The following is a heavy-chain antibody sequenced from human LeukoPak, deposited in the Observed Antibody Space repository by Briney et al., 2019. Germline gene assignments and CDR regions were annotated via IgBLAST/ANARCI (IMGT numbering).Heavy chain of an antibody. D-gene: IGHD6-6*01. Sequence: GGSLRLSCAASGFTVSSNYMSWVRQAPGKGLEWVSVIYSGGSTYYADSVKGRFTISRDNSKNTLYLQMNSLRAEDTAVYYCASESIPSDYYYYYYMDVWGKGTTVTVSS. CDR1: GFTVSSNY. CDR3: ASESIPSDYYYYYYMDV. CDR2: IYSGGST. V-gene: IGHV3-66*01. J-gene: IGHJ6*03.